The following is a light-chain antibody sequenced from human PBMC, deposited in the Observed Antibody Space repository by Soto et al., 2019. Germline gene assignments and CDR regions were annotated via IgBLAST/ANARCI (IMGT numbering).Light chain of an antibody. J-gene: IGKJ4*01. CDR1: QGINNY. CDR3: QKFNSVPT. V-gene: IGKV1-27*01. CDR2: AAS. Sequence: DVQLTQSPSSLSASVGDRVTITCRASQGINNYLAWYQQKPGKVPNLLIYAASTLQSGVPTRFSGSGSGTDFIPTSSRQRPEDAANYYRQKFNSVPTFGGGTKVEI.